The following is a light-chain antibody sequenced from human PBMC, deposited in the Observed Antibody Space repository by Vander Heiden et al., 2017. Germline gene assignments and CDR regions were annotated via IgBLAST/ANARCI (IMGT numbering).Light chain of an antibody. CDR2: RDS. Sequence: SNDLTQPLSVSVALGQTATISCGGNNIGSKFVHWYQLRPGQAPVLVISRDSVRPSGIPERFSGSDSGNTATLTISRAQAGDEAVHYCQVWDTNTVLFGGGTKLTVL. J-gene: IGLJ2*01. V-gene: IGLV3-9*01. CDR1: NIGSKF. CDR3: QVWDTNTVL.